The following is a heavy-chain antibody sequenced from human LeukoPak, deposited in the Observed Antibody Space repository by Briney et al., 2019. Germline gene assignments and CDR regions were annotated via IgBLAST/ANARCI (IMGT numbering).Heavy chain of an antibody. CDR2: ISYSGST. D-gene: IGHD2-15*01. CDR3: ARVSGGGLYYFDH. V-gene: IGHV4-59*01. J-gene: IGHJ4*02. CDR1: GGSIALYY. Sequence: HSETLSLTCTVSGGSIALYYWSWIRQPPGKGLDWIGYISYSGSTNYNPSLKSRVTISVDTSKNQFSLSLSSVTAADTAMYYCARVSGGGLYYFDHWGQGTLVTISS.